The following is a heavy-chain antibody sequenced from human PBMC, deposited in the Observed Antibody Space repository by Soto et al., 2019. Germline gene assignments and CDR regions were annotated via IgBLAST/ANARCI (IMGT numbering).Heavy chain of an antibody. CDR1: GFTFSSYW. CDR2: IKQDGSEK. Sequence: EVQLVESGGGLVQPGGSLRLSCAASGFTFSSYWMSWVRQAPGKGLEWVANIKQDGSEKYYVDSVKGRFTIARDNAKNSLYLQMNSLRAEDTAVYYCARNYWYSSSRSFDYWGKGTLVTVSS. J-gene: IGHJ4*02. V-gene: IGHV3-7*01. CDR3: ARNYWYSSSRSFDY. D-gene: IGHD6-13*01.